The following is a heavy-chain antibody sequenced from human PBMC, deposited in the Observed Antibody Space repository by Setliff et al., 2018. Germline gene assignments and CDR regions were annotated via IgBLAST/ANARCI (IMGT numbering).Heavy chain of an antibody. J-gene: IGHJ4*02. CDR3: ARGPCSSTSCYAAY. D-gene: IGHD2-2*01. V-gene: IGHV4-34*01. CDR1: GGSFSGYY. CDR2: INHSGST. Sequence: SETLSLTCAVYGGSFSGYYWSWIRQPPGKGLEWIGEINHSGSTNYNPSLKSRVTISVDTSKNQFSLKVNSVTAADTAVYYCARGPCSSTSCYAAYWGQGTLVTV.